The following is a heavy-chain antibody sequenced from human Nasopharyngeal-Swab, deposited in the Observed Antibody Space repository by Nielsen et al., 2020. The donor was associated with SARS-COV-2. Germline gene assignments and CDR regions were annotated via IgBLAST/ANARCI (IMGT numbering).Heavy chain of an antibody. Sequence: GESLKISCAASGFTFSSYGMHWVRQAPGKGLEWVAVIWYDGSNKYYADSVKGRFTISRDNSKNTLYLQMNSLRAEDTAVYYCARDTYYDFWCGYYRLTYGAFDIWGQGTMVTVSS. CDR2: IWYDGSNK. J-gene: IGHJ3*02. CDR3: ARDTYYDFWCGYYRLTYGAFDI. D-gene: IGHD3-3*01. V-gene: IGHV3-33*01. CDR1: GFTFSSYG.